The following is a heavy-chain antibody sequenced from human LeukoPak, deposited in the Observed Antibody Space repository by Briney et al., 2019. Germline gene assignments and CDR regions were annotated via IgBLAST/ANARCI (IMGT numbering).Heavy chain of an antibody. Sequence: SQTLSLTCTVSGGSISSGGYYWSWIRQHPGKGLEWIGYIYYSGSTYYNPSLKSRVTISVDTSKNQFSLKLSSVTAADTAVYYCARVYYDSSGYLAGGFQHWGQGTLVTVSS. J-gene: IGHJ1*01. CDR1: GGSISSGGYY. D-gene: IGHD3-22*01. CDR2: IYYSGST. V-gene: IGHV4-31*03. CDR3: ARVYYDSSGYLAGGFQH.